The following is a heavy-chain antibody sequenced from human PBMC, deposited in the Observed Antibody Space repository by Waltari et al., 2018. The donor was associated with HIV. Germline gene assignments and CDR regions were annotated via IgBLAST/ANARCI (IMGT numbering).Heavy chain of an antibody. D-gene: IGHD3-3*01. V-gene: IGHV3-23*01. CDR3: ANNLTPDGVAIGG. CDR2: ISGSGGST. J-gene: IGHJ4*02. CDR1: GFTFSSYA. Sequence: EVQLLESGGGLVQPGGSLRLSCAASGFTFSSYAMSWVRQAPGKGLGWVSAISGSGGSTYYADSVKGRFTISRDNSKNTLYLQMNSLRAEDTAVYYCANNLTPDGVAIGGGGQGTLVTVSS.